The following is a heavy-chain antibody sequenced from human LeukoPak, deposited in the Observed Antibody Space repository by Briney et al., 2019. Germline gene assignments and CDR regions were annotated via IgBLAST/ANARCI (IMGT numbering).Heavy chain of an antibody. CDR2: ISSSGSTI. Sequence: GTLSLTCAVSGGSISSSNWWSWIRQAPGKGLEWVSYISSSGSTIYYADSVKGRFTISRDNAKNSLYLQMNSLRAEDTAVYYCARDLGLGGDYWGQGTLVTVSS. V-gene: IGHV3-11*01. CDR3: ARDLGLGGDY. D-gene: IGHD3-16*01. CDR1: GGSISSSNW. J-gene: IGHJ4*02.